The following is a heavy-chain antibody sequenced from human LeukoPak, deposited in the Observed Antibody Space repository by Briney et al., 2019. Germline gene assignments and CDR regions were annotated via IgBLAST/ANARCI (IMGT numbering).Heavy chain of an antibody. CDR1: GYTFTGYY. Sequence: ASVKVSCKASGYTFTGYYMHWVRQAPGQGLEWMGWINPNSGGTNYAQKFQGRVTMTRDTSISTAYMELSRLRSDDTAVYYCARGGSYSGYERNWFDPWGQGTLVTVSS. V-gene: IGHV1-2*02. D-gene: IGHD5-12*01. CDR3: ARGGSYSGYERNWFDP. J-gene: IGHJ5*02. CDR2: INPNSGGT.